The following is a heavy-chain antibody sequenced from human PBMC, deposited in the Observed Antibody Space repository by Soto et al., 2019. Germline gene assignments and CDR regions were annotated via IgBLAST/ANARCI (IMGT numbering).Heavy chain of an antibody. CDR2: ISYDGSNK. J-gene: IGHJ3*02. CDR3: ARDYYGSGVPI. D-gene: IGHD3-10*01. Sequence: QPGGSLRLSCAASGFTFSSYAMHWVRQAPGKGLEWVAVISYDGSNKYYADSVKGRFTISRDNSKNTLYLQMNSLRAEDTAVYYCARDYYGSGVPIWGQGTMVTVSS. CDR1: GFTFSSYA. V-gene: IGHV3-30-3*01.